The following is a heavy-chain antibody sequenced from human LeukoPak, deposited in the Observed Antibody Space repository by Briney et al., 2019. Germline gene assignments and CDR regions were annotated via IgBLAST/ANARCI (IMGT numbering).Heavy chain of an antibody. Sequence: ASVKVSCKASGYTFTSYGISWVRQAPGQGLEWMGWISAYNGNTNYAQKLQGRVTMTTDTSTSTAYMELWSLRSDDTAVYYCATSYGSGSYYTQSYYYYGMDVWGKGTTVTVSS. CDR3: ATSYGSGSYYTQSYYYYGMDV. D-gene: IGHD3-10*01. V-gene: IGHV1-18*04. J-gene: IGHJ6*04. CDR2: ISAYNGNT. CDR1: GYTFTSYG.